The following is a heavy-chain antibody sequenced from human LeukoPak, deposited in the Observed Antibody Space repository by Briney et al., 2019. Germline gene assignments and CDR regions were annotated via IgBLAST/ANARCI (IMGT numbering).Heavy chain of an antibody. Sequence: GSLRLSCAASGFIFHNYGMHWVRQAPGKGPEWVAFTRYNGSKKDYADSVKGRFTISRDNSKNMLYLQMNSLRTEDTAVYYCAKVSLVMTNDAFDVWGQGTMVIVSS. CDR2: TRYNGSKK. V-gene: IGHV3-30*02. D-gene: IGHD3-16*01. CDR3: AKVSLVMTNDAFDV. CDR1: GFIFHNYG. J-gene: IGHJ3*01.